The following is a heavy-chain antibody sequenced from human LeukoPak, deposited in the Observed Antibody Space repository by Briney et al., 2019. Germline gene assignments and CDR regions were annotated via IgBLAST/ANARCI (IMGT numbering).Heavy chain of an antibody. D-gene: IGHD3-3*01. CDR1: GGTFSSYA. CDR3: ARAPDFWSGYYNYYYMDV. Sequence: SVKVSCKASGGTFSSYAISWVRQAPGQGLEWMGGIIPIFGTANYAQKFQGRVTITADESTSTAYMELSSLRSEDTAVYYCARAPDFWSGYYNYYYMDVWGKGTTVTVSS. CDR2: IIPIFGTA. J-gene: IGHJ6*03. V-gene: IGHV1-69*01.